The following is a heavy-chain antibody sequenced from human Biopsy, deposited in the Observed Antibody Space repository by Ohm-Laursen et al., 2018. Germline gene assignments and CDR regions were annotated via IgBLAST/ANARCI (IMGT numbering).Heavy chain of an antibody. V-gene: IGHV3-23*01. CDR1: GFTFYSFA. CDR2: VGGSGDIT. J-gene: IGHJ4*02. D-gene: IGHD3-16*01. CDR3: AKADPYLWGEYCALSPSSFDH. Sequence: SLRLSCAASGFTFYSFAMSWIRQAPGKGLEWVAGVGGSGDITYYADSVAGRFTISRDNSKNTLYLHMNSLRVEDTAVYYCAKADPYLWGEYCALSPSSFDHWGQGALVIVSS.